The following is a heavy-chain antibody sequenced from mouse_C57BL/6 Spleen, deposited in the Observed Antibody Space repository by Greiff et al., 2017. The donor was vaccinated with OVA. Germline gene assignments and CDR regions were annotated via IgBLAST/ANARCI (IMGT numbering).Heavy chain of an antibody. D-gene: IGHD4-1*01. Sequence: VQLQQPGAELVRPGSSVKLSCKASGYTFTSYWMDWVKQRPGQGLEWIGNIYPSDSETHYNQKFKDKATLTVDKSSSTAYMQLSSLTSEDSSVYYCARGPFELDYVDYWGQGTTLTVSS. J-gene: IGHJ2*01. CDR1: GYTFTSYW. CDR2: IYPSDSET. CDR3: ARGPFELDYVDY. V-gene: IGHV1-61*01.